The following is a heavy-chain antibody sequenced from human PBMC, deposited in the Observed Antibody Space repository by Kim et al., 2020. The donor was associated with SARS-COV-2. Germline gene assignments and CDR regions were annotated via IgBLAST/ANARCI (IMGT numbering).Heavy chain of an antibody. Sequence: SETLSLTCAVSGGSLIGYYWAWIRQTPGKGLEWIGEVTHGGSTNSSPSLKDRVSISVDMAKRQFSLKLASVTAADTGVYFCARALDSTGFYNWGQGTPGT. CDR3: ARALDSTGFYN. D-gene: IGHD3-22*01. J-gene: IGHJ4*02. CDR2: VTHGGST. V-gene: IGHV4-34*01. CDR1: GGSLIGYY.